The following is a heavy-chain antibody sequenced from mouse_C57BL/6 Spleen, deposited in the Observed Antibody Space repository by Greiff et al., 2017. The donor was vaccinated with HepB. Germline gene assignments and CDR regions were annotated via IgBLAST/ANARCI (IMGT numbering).Heavy chain of an antibody. J-gene: IGHJ1*03. CDR1: GYTFTSYW. CDR3: AIGEDSSGLYWYVDV. D-gene: IGHD3-2*02. Sequence: QVQLQQPGAELVKPGASVKVSCKASGYTFTSYWMHWVKQRPGQGLEWIGRIHPSDSDTNYNQKFKGKATLTVDKSSSTAYMQLSSLTSEDSAVYYCAIGEDSSGLYWYVDVWGTGTTVTVSS. CDR2: IHPSDSDT. V-gene: IGHV1-74*01.